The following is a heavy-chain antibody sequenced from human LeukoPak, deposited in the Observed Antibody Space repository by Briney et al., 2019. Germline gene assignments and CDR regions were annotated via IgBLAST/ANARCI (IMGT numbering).Heavy chain of an antibody. D-gene: IGHD6-19*01. V-gene: IGHV3-53*01. J-gene: IGHJ4*02. Sequence: PGGSLRLSCAASGFTVSSNYMSWVRQAPGKGLEWVSLIYSGGTTDYADSVKGRFTISRDSSKNTLYLQMNSLRAEDTAVYYCARVDRSGWYPDDYWGQGTLVTVSS. CDR1: GFTVSSNY. CDR2: IYSGGTT. CDR3: ARVDRSGWYPDDY.